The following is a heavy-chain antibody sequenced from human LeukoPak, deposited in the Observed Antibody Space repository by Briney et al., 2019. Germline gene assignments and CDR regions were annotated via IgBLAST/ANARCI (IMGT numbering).Heavy chain of an antibody. CDR3: ARHRITMVRGSLSRRGDWFDP. CDR2: NNHSGSN. D-gene: IGHD3-10*01. V-gene: IGHV4-4*02. Sequence: SETLSLTCAVSGDSISSTNWWSWVRQPPGKGLEWIRENNHSGSNNYNSSLTRRVTISVDTSKNQFSLKLSSVTAADTAVYYCARHRITMVRGSLSRRGDWFDPWGQGTLVTVSS. CDR1: GDSISSTNW. J-gene: IGHJ5*02.